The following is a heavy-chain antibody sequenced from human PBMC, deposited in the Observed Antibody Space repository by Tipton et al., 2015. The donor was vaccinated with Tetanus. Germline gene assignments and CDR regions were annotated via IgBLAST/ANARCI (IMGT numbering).Heavy chain of an antibody. CDR3: ATVGAGLRRREGPLDS. V-gene: IGHV1-69*06. Sequence: QSGPEVKKPGSSMRLSCKASGNTFSSSTLSWVRQAPGHGLEWMGMIVPLFGSAYYAQKFQDRVTITADKSASTAYLDLRSLKSDDTAVYYCATVGAGLRRREGPLDSWGQGTMVTVSS. J-gene: IGHJ3*02. CDR2: IVPLFGSA. D-gene: IGHD1-1*01. CDR1: GNTFSSST.